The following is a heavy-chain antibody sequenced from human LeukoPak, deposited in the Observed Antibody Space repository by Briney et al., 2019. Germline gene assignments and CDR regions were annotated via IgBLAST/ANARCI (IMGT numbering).Heavy chain of an antibody. V-gene: IGHV3-23*01. J-gene: IGHJ4*02. CDR2: ISGSGGST. Sequence: GGSLRLSCAASGFTFSSYAMSWVRQAPGKGLEWVSAISGSGGSTYYADSVKGRFTISRDNSKNTLYLQMNGLRAEDTAVYYCAKDPYCGGDCYRYFDYWGQGTLVTVSS. CDR1: GFTFSSYA. D-gene: IGHD2-21*02. CDR3: AKDPYCGGDCYRYFDY.